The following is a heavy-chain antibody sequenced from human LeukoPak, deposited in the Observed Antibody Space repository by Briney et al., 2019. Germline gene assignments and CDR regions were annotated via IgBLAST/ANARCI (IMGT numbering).Heavy chain of an antibody. D-gene: IGHD5-24*01. CDR3: AKGGDGYNWDY. CDR1: GLTVSTYA. Sequence: PGGSLRLSCEASGLTVSTYAMRWVRQAPGKGLEWVSLITGSGGSTSYADSVKGRFIISRDNSKNTLYLQMNSLRAEDTAVYYCAKGGDGYNWDYWGQGTLVTVSS. CDR2: ITGSGGST. V-gene: IGHV3-23*01. J-gene: IGHJ4*02.